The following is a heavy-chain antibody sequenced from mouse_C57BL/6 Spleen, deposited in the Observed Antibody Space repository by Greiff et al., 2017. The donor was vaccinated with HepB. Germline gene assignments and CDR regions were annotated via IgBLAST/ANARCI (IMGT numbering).Heavy chain of an antibody. CDR1: GYTFTSYW. CDR3: TRGGDGYYECFDV. J-gene: IGHJ1*03. CDR2: IYPGNSDT. D-gene: IGHD2-3*01. Sequence: EVQLQQSGTVLVRPGASVKMSCKTSGYTFTSYWMHWVKQRPGQGLEWIGAIYPGNSDTSYNQKFKGKAKLTAVTSASTAYMELSSQTNEDSAVYYCTRGGDGYYECFDVWGTGTTVTVSS. V-gene: IGHV1-5*01.